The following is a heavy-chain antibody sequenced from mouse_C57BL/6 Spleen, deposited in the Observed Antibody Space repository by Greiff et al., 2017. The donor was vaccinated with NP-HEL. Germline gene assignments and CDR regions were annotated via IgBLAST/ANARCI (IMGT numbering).Heavy chain of an antibody. Sequence: QVQLQQSGAELVKPGASVKMSCKASGYTFTSYWITWVKQRPGQGLEWIGDIYPGSGSTNYNEKFKSKATLTVDTSSSTAYMQLSSLTSEDSAVYYCAKGYYYGSSLFAYWGQGTLVTVSA. V-gene: IGHV1-55*01. CDR1: GYTFTSYW. CDR3: AKGYYYGSSLFAY. CDR2: IYPGSGST. D-gene: IGHD1-1*01. J-gene: IGHJ3*01.